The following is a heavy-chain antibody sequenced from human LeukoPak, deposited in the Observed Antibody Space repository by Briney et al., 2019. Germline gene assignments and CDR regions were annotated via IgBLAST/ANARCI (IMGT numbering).Heavy chain of an antibody. CDR1: GFTFKNYA. Sequence: GGSLRLSCAASGFTFKNYAMYWVRQAPGKGLEWVAFTTFDKGDRYYADSVKGRFTISRDNSKNTLYLQMNSLTAEDTAVYYCAKDRANAWTSDYWGQGTLVTVSS. CDR2: TTFDKGDR. V-gene: IGHV3-30*02. CDR3: AKDRANAWTSDY. D-gene: IGHD3/OR15-3a*01. J-gene: IGHJ4*02.